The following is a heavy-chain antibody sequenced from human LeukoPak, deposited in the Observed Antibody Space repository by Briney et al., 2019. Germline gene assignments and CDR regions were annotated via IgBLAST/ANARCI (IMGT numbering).Heavy chain of an antibody. D-gene: IGHD4-17*01. CDR3: ASGLRSTGRSGNYFDC. J-gene: IGHJ4*02. CDR1: GDSISSGDHY. Sequence: PSETLSLTCTVSGDSISSGDHYWTWIRQPAGKGLEWIGRIYASGRTVHNPSLKSRITISSDPSKNHFSLELSSVTAADTAIYFCASGLRSTGRSGNYFDCWGPGTLVAVSS. V-gene: IGHV4-61*02. CDR2: IYASGRT.